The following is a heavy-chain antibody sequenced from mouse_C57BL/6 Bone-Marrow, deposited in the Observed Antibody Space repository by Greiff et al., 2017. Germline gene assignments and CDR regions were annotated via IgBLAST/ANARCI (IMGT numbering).Heavy chain of an antibody. D-gene: IGHD3-2*02. V-gene: IGHV5-2*01. CDR3: ARLGAQAFYYAMDY. J-gene: IGHJ4*01. CDR2: INSDGGST. CDR1: EYEFPSHD. Sequence: EVKLVESGGGLVQPGESLKLSCESNEYEFPSHDMSWVRKTPEKRLELVAAINSDGGSTYYPDTMERRFIVSRDNTKKTLYLQMSSLRSEDTALYYCARLGAQAFYYAMDYWGQGTSVTVSS.